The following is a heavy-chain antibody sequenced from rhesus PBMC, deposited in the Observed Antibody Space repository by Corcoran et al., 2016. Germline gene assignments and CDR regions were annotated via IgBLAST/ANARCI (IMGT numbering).Heavy chain of an antibody. J-gene: IGHJ4*01. Sequence: EVQLVESGGGLVQPGGSLRLSCAASGFTFSSYGIHWVRQAPGKGLEWVALISSARTKECYADSVKDRFTISRDNSKNSLSLQMSSLKTEDTAVYYCTRDQVTTIFDYWGQGVLVTVSS. CDR3: TRDQVTTIFDY. D-gene: IGHD4-23*01. V-gene: IGHV3-54*02. CDR2: ISSARTKE. CDR1: GFTFSSYG.